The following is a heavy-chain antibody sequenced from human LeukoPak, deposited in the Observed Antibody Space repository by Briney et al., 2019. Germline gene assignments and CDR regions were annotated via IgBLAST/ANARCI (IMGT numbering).Heavy chain of an antibody. J-gene: IGHJ4*02. CDR2: IYYTGTT. CDR1: GGSISGYY. V-gene: IGHV4-59*01. CDR3: ARVVGGVGLDY. D-gene: IGHD3-16*01. Sequence: KPSETLSLICTVSGGSISGYYWTWIRQPPGEALEYIGCIYYTGTTNYNPSLNSRVTISVDTSKNQFALKLSSVTAADTAVYYCARVVGGVGLDYWGQGTLVTVSS.